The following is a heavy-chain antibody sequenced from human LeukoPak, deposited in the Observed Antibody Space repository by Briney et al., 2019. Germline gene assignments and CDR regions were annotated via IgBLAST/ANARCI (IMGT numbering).Heavy chain of an antibody. Sequence: SETLSLTCAVYGGSFSGYYWSWIRQPPGKGLEWIGEINHSGSTNYNPSLKSRVTISVDTSKNQFSLKLSSVTAADTAVYYCARDRVRMVRGVIPWFDPWGQGTLVAVSS. CDR1: GGSFSGYY. CDR2: INHSGST. D-gene: IGHD3-10*01. CDR3: ARDRVRMVRGVIPWFDP. V-gene: IGHV4-34*01. J-gene: IGHJ5*02.